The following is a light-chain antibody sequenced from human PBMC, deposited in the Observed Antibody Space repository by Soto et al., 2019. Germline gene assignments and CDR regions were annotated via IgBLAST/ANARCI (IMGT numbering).Light chain of an antibody. V-gene: IGKV1-39*01. CDR3: QQSYGTPLT. CDR1: EIIFRY. J-gene: IGKJ4*01. Sequence: DIQMTQSPSSLSASVVDRVTITCRASEIIFRYVNWYQQKSANAPKLLIFGTSSLHSGVPSGFSGSSSGTDFTLTISSLQPEDFATYYCQQSYGTPLTFGGGTKVDIK. CDR2: GTS.